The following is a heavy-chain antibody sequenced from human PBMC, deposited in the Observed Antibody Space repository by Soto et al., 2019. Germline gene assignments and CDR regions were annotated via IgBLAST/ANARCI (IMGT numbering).Heavy chain of an antibody. J-gene: IGHJ6*02. CDR3: ARSTNTYYYYGMDV. V-gene: IGHV1-69*01. CDR2: IIPICGTA. D-gene: IGHD5-12*01. Sequence: QGQLVQSGAEVKKPGSSVKVSCKASGGTFSSYAISWVRQAPGQGLEWMGGIIPICGTANYAQKFQGSVTITADESTSTAYMELRRLRSEDTAVYYCARSTNTYYYYGMDVWGQGTTVTVSS. CDR1: GGTFSSYA.